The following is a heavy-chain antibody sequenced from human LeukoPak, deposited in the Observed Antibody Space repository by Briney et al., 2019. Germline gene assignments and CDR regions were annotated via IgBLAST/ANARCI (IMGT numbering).Heavy chain of an antibody. CDR2: ISSSSSYI. V-gene: IGHV3-21*01. J-gene: IGHJ4*02. CDR1: GFTFSSYS. CDR3: AKSSGYYPEY. Sequence: GGSLRLSCAASGFTFSSYSMNWVRQAPGKGLEWVSSISSSSSYIYYADSVKGRFTISRDNSKNTLYLQMNSLRAEDTAVYYCAKSSGYYPEYWGQGTLVTVSS. D-gene: IGHD3-22*01.